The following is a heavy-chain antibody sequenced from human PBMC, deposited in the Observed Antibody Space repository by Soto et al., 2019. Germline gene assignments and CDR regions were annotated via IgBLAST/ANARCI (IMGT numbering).Heavy chain of an antibody. CDR3: ARSGLGLDTLKILDY. CDR2: MFYSGKT. V-gene: IGHV4-39*01. Sequence: QLQLQESGPGLVKPSETLSLTCTVSGGSISSDSYYWGWIRQPPGKGLEWIGSMFYSGKTYYSPSLKNRVTISVDTSKNQLSLKRSSVTATDTAVYYCARSGLGLDTLKILDYWGQGTLVTVSS. CDR1: GGSISSDSYY. D-gene: IGHD1-26*01. J-gene: IGHJ4*02.